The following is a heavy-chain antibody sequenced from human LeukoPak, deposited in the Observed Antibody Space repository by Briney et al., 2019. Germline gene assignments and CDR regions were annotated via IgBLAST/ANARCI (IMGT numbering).Heavy chain of an antibody. Sequence: PGGSLRLSCAASGFTVGSNYMSWVRQAPGKGLGWVSVIYSGGSTYYADSVKGRSTISRDNSKNTLYLQMNSLRAEDTAVYYCARVTDYGDYVSYWGQGTLVTVSS. V-gene: IGHV3-66*01. J-gene: IGHJ4*02. CDR1: GFTVGSNY. CDR2: IYSGGST. CDR3: ARVTDYGDYVSY. D-gene: IGHD4-17*01.